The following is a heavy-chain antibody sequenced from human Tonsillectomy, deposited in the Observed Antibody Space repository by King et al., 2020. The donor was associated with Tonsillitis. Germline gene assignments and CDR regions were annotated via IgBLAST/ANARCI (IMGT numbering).Heavy chain of an antibody. V-gene: IGHV3-30*18. CDR3: AKDYRWCGELPGLFDD. CDR2: ISYDGTNK. D-gene: IGHD3-10*01. Sequence: VQLVESGGGVVQPGRSLRLACAASGFTFSSYGMHWVRQAPGKGLEWGAIISYDGTNKYNADSVKGRFTISRDNSKNTLYLQMNSLRTEDTAVYYCAKDYRWCGELPGLFDDWGQGTLVTVSS. J-gene: IGHJ4*02. CDR1: GFTFSSYG.